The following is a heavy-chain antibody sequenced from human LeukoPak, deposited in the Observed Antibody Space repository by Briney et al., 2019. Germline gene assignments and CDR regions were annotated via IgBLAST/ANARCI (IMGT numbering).Heavy chain of an antibody. J-gene: IGHJ4*02. Sequence: GGSLRLSCAASGSTFSSYAMHWVRQAPGKGLEWVAVISYDGSNKYYADSVKGRFTISRDNSKNTLYLQMNSLRAEDTAVYYCARDQYYDSSGYHSHWGQGTLVTVSS. V-gene: IGHV3-30-3*01. D-gene: IGHD3-22*01. CDR2: ISYDGSNK. CDR3: ARDQYYDSSGYHSH. CDR1: GSTFSSYA.